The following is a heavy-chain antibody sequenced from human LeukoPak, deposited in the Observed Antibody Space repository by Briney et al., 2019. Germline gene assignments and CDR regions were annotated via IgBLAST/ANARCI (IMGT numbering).Heavy chain of an antibody. Sequence: ASVKVSCKTSGYKFSSYGISWVRQAPGQGLEWMAWISGYNGETRYAQKFQDRVTLTIDTSTTTAYMDLRSLTSDDTAVYYCARDACISCGGDCCHDPWGQGTLVTVSS. CDR1: GYKFSSYG. V-gene: IGHV1-18*01. D-gene: IGHD2-21*02. J-gene: IGHJ5*02. CDR2: ISGYNGET. CDR3: ARDACISCGGDCCHDP.